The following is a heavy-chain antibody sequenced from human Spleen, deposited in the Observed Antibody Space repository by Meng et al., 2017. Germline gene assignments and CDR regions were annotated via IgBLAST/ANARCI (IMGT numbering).Heavy chain of an antibody. CDR1: GHTFIGYY. CDR3: ARGLQVSFMGFDP. Sequence: ASVKVSCKTSGHTFIGYYMHWVRQAPGQGLGWMGRINPNSGATNYAQKFQGRVTMTRDTSISTAYMELSRLRSDDTAVYYCARGLQVSFMGFDPWGQGTLVTVSS. CDR2: INPNSGAT. J-gene: IGHJ5*02. D-gene: IGHD2-21*02. V-gene: IGHV1-2*06.